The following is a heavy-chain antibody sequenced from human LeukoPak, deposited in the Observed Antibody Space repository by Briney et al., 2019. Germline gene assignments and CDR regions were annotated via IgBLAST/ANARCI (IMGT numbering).Heavy chain of an antibody. J-gene: IGHJ4*02. Sequence: GGSLRLSCAGSGFPFSSHGMNWVRQAPGKGLEWVSGISPGGGPTYYADSVKGRFTISRDDFKSTLYLQMKTLRAEDTAVYYCAKDGAWLRFDDWGQGILVTVSS. CDR3: AKDGAWLRFDD. CDR1: GFPFSSHG. V-gene: IGHV3-23*01. D-gene: IGHD5-12*01. CDR2: ISPGGGPT.